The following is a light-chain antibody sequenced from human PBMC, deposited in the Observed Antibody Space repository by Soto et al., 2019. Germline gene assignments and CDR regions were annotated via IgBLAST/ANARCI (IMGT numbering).Light chain of an antibody. CDR3: QQYHGFWT. CDR1: QSINSW. Sequence: DIQMTQSPSTLSASVGDRVTITCRASQSINSWLAWYQEKPGKAPKLLIYRASSLESGVPSRFSGSGSGTEFTLTISSLQPDDFATYDCQQYHGFWTFGQGTKVEIK. V-gene: IGKV1-5*03. J-gene: IGKJ1*01. CDR2: RAS.